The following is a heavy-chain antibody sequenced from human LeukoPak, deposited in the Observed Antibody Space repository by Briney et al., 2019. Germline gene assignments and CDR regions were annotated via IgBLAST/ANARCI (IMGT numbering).Heavy chain of an antibody. V-gene: IGHV1-2*02. Sequence: ASVKVSCKASGYTFTDYYMHWVRQAPGQGLEWVGWINPNSGGTRYAQKFRGRVTMTRDTSISTAYMELSSLRSDDTAVYYCARGLSLDVWGQGTTVTVSS. J-gene: IGHJ6*02. CDR2: INPNSGGT. CDR1: GYTFTDYY. CDR3: ARGLSLDV. D-gene: IGHD3-16*01.